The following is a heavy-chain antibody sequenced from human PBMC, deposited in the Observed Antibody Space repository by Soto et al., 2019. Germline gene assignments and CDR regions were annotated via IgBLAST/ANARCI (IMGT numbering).Heavy chain of an antibody. Sequence: SETLSLTYSVSGDSISNSRFYWAWIRQPPGEGLEWIGSIYHTGNAYYNPSLKSRVTIFVDTSKNQFSLKLTSVTAADTALYYCARDYFDSSDYTTNWFDPWGQGALVTV. D-gene: IGHD3-22*01. J-gene: IGHJ5*02. CDR2: IYHTGNA. CDR3: ARDYFDSSDYTTNWFDP. CDR1: GDSISNSRFY. V-gene: IGHV4-39*01.